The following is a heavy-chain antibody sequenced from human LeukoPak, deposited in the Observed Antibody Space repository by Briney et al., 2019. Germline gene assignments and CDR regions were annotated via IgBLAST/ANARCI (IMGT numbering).Heavy chain of an antibody. CDR2: IRGIGPTT. CDR1: GFTFSDYY. CDR3: ARAGELRYMDV. Sequence: GGSLRLSCAASGFTFSDYYMSRIRQAPGKGLEWVSTIRGIGPTTYYADSLKGRFTISRDNAKNSLFLQMSSLRADDTAIYYCARAGELRYMDVWGKGTAVTVSS. V-gene: IGHV3-11*04. J-gene: IGHJ6*03. D-gene: IGHD3-16*01.